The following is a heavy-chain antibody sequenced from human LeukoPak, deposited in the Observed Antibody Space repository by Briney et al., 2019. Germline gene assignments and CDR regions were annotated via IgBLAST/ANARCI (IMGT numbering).Heavy chain of an antibody. J-gene: IGHJ5*02. CDR1: GYSISSGYY. Sequence: SETLSLTCTVSGYSISSGYYWGWIRQPPGTGLEWIGSIYHSGSTYYNPSLKSRVIISVDTTKNQFSLNMRSVTAADTAVYYCARTYYGDNWFDPWGQGTLVTVSS. V-gene: IGHV4-38-2*02. D-gene: IGHD3-10*01. CDR2: IYHSGST. CDR3: ARTYYGDNWFDP.